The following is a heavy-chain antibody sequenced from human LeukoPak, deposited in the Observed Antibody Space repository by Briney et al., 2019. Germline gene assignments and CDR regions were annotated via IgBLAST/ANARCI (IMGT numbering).Heavy chain of an antibody. CDR2: IHYSGST. CDR3: ARSYDSSGYTRLYYFDY. J-gene: IGHJ4*02. Sequence: SQTLSLTCTVSGGSISSGGYYWSWIRQHPGKGLEWIGYIHYSGSTYYNPSLKSRVTISVDTSKNQFSLKLSSVTAADTAVYYCARSYDSSGYTRLYYFDYWGQGTLVTVSS. V-gene: IGHV4-31*03. D-gene: IGHD3-22*01. CDR1: GGSISSGGYY.